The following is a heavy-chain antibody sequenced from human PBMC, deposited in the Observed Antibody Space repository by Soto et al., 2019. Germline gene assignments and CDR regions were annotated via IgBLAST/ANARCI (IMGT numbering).Heavy chain of an antibody. Sequence: GGSLRLSCAASGFTFSSYSMNWVRQAPGKGLEWVSYISSNSSTIYYADSVKGRFTISRDNAKNSLYLQMNSLRAEDTAVYYCARDDFGYSGPTDYWGQGTLVTVSS. CDR1: GFTFSSYS. CDR2: ISSNSSTI. CDR3: ARDDFGYSGPTDY. V-gene: IGHV3-48*01. D-gene: IGHD5-12*01. J-gene: IGHJ4*02.